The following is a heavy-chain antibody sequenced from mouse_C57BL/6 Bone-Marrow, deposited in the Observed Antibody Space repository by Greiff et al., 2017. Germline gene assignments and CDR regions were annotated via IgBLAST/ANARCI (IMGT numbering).Heavy chain of an antibody. J-gene: IGHJ1*03. V-gene: IGHV1-50*01. CDR3: GNHFYGGSYWYFDV. CDR1: GYTFTSYW. CDR2: IDPSDSYT. Sequence: QVQLQQPGAELVKPGASVKLSCKASGYTFTSYWMQWVKQRPGQGLEWIGEIDPSDSYTNYNQKFKGKATLTVDTSSSTAYMQLSSLTSEDSAVYYGGNHFYGGSYWYFDVWGTGTTVTVSS. D-gene: IGHD1-1*01.